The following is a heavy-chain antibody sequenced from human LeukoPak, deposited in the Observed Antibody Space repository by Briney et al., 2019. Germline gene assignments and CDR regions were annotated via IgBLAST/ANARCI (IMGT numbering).Heavy chain of an antibody. Sequence: PGGSLRLSCAGTGFTFSEYWINWVRQAPGKGLEWVANIKEDGSQISYADYVKGRFTSSRDNPKNAVSLQMNSMRGEVSAVYYCAGSSGWLFDYWGQGTLVAVSS. CDR2: IKEDGSQI. CDR3: AGSSGWLFDY. J-gene: IGHJ4*02. CDR1: GFTFSEYW. D-gene: IGHD6-19*01. V-gene: IGHV3-7*01.